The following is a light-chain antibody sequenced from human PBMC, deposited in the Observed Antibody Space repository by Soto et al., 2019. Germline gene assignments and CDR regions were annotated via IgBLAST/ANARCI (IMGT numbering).Light chain of an antibody. J-gene: IGKJ4*01. CDR3: QQYNNWLALT. V-gene: IGKV3-15*01. CDR2: GAS. CDR1: QSVSSK. Sequence: IVMTQSPATLSVSPGERATISWRASQSVSSKLAWYQKKPGQAPRLLFYGASTRATGIPARFSGSGSGTEFTLTISSLQSEDFAVYYCQQYNNWLALTFGGGTKVDIK.